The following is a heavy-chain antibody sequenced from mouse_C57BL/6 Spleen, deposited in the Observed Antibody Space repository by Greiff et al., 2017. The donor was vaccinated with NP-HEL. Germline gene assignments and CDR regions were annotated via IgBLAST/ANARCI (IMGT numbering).Heavy chain of an antibody. D-gene: IGHD2-4*01. CDR1: GYTFTDYN. V-gene: IGHV1-18*01. Sequence: QLKESGPELVKPGASVKIPCKASGYTFTDYNMDWVKQSHGKSLEWIGDINPNNGGTIYNQKFKGKATLTVDKSSSTAYMELRSLTSEDTAVYYCARGLRGWYFDVWGTGTTVTVSS. J-gene: IGHJ1*03. CDR3: ARGLRGWYFDV. CDR2: INPNNGGT.